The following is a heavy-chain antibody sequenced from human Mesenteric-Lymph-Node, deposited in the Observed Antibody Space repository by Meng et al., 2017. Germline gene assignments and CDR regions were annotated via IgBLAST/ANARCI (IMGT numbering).Heavy chain of an antibody. Sequence: ASVKVSCKASGYIFTSFGITWVRQAPGQGLEWMGWISTDTGKTKYAQRFQGRVIMTTDRSTRTANLEVRSLRSEDTAVYYCSRDRDWNLDFWGQGTLVTVSS. CDR2: ISTDTGKT. CDR3: SRDRDWNLDF. CDR1: GYIFTSFG. J-gene: IGHJ4*02. D-gene: IGHD1-1*01. V-gene: IGHV1-18*01.